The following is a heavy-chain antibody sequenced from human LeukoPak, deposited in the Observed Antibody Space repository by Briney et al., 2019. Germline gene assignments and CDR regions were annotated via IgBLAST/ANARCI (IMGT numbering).Heavy chain of an antibody. D-gene: IGHD4-23*01. CDR3: ARVASGTSLQDNWFDP. Sequence: SETLSLTCGVSGGSLSSYYWSWIRQPAGKGLEGVGRLYTSGSTNYNPSPKSRDTRSVDTSKNQFSPNLSSVTAADTAVYYFARVASGTSLQDNWFDPWGQGTLVTVSS. CDR2: LYTSGST. J-gene: IGHJ5*02. V-gene: IGHV4-4*07. CDR1: GGSLSSYY.